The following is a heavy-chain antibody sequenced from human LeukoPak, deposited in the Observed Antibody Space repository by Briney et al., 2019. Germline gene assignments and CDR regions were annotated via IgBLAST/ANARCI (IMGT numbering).Heavy chain of an antibody. Sequence: PGGSLRLSCAASGFTFSRFWMHWVRHAPGKGLVWVSRINTDASNTIYADSVKGRFTISRDNAKNTLYLQMNSLRAEDTAVYYCARDQSIVGPTTADYWGQGTLVTVSS. V-gene: IGHV3-74*01. CDR3: ARDQSIVGPTTADY. CDR2: INTDASNT. J-gene: IGHJ4*02. CDR1: GFTFSRFW. D-gene: IGHD1-26*01.